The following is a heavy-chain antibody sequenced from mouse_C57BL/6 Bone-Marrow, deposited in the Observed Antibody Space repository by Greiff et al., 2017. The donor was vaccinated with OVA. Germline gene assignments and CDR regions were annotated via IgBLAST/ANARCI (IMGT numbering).Heavy chain of an antibody. V-gene: IGHV5-17*01. D-gene: IGHD2-1*01. CDR2: ISSGSSTI. Sequence: EVHLVESGGGLVKPGGSLKLSCAASGFTFSDYGMHWVRQAPEKGLEWVAYISSGSSTIYCADTVKGRFTISRDNAKNTLFLQMTSLRSEDTAMYYCALGNYWYFDVWGTGTTVTVSS. CDR3: ALGNYWYFDV. J-gene: IGHJ1*03. CDR1: GFTFSDYG.